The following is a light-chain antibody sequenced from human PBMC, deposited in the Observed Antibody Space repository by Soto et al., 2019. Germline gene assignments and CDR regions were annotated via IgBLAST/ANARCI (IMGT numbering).Light chain of an antibody. J-gene: IGLJ2*01. Sequence: QSALTQPASVSGSPGQSITISCTGTSSDVGYYNYVSWYQQHPGKAPKLMVYDVSDRPSGVSNRFSGSKSGNTASLTISGLQAEDEADYYCSSSTTSSTVVFGGGTKLTVI. CDR2: DVS. V-gene: IGLV2-14*03. CDR3: SSSTTSSTVV. CDR1: SSDVGYYNY.